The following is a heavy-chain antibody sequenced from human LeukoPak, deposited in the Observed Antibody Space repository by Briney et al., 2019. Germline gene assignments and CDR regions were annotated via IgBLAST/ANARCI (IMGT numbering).Heavy chain of an antibody. D-gene: IGHD4-17*01. Sequence: ASVKVSCKASQGTFSRYAISRVRQAPGQRREWMGGIIPIFGTANYAQKFQGRVTMTTDESTSTAYMELSSLRSEDTAVYYCARDRSTVLDYWGQGTLVTVSS. CDR3: ARDRSTVLDY. J-gene: IGHJ4*02. V-gene: IGHV1-69*05. CDR2: IIPIFGTA. CDR1: QGTFSRYA.